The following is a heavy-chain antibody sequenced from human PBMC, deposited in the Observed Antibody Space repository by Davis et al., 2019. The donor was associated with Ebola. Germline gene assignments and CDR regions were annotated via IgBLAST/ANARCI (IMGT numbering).Heavy chain of an antibody. J-gene: IGHJ4*02. CDR1: GFTFSSYW. V-gene: IGHV3-7*01. CDR3: ARDKRIAIFGVVTVHDY. D-gene: IGHD3-3*01. CDR2: IKQDGSEK. Sequence: GESLKISCAASGFTFSSYWMSWVRQAPGKGLEWVANIKQDGSEKYYVDSVKGRFPISRDNAKNSLYLQMNSLRAEDTAVYYCARDKRIAIFGVVTVHDYWGQGTLVTVSS.